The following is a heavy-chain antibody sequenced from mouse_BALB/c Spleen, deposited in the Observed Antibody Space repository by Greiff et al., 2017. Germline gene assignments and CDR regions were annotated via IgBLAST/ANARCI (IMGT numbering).Heavy chain of an antibody. D-gene: IGHD2-1*01. CDR3: ARHEGNSLCAY. V-gene: IGHV5-6*01. Sequence: EVMLVESGGDLVKPGGSLKLSCAASGFTFSSYGMSWVRQTPDKRLEWVATISSGGSYTYYPDSVKGRFTISRDNAKNTLYLQMSSLKSEDTAMYYCARHEGNSLCAYWGQGTLVTVSA. CDR1: GFTFSSYG. CDR2: ISSGGSYT. J-gene: IGHJ3*01.